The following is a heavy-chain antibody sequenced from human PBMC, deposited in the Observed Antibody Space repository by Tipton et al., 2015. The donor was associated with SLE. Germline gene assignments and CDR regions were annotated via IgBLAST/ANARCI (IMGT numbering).Heavy chain of an antibody. CDR3: ARDRGGYRYYYGMDV. V-gene: IGHV4-39*07. CDR2: IYFSGST. J-gene: IGHJ6*02. CDR1: GGSFTMYY. Sequence: GLVKPSETLSLTCAVSGGSFTMYYWSWIRQPPGRGLEWIGSIYFSGSTYYNPSLKSRVTISVDASKNQFSLKLRSVTAADTAVYYCARDRGGYRYYYGMDVWGQGTTVTVSS. D-gene: IGHD3-16*01.